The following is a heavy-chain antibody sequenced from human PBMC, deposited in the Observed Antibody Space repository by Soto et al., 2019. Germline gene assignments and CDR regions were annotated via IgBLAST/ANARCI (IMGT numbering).Heavy chain of an antibody. J-gene: IGHJ6*03. Sequence: GASVKVSCKASGYTFTSYGISWVRQAPGQGLEWMGWISAYNGNTNYAQKLQGRVTMTTDTSTSTAYMELRSLRSDDTAVYYCARAGYRGSGWYYYYYYMDVWGKGTTVTVSS. CDR1: GYTFTSYG. V-gene: IGHV1-18*01. CDR2: ISAYNGNT. CDR3: ARAGYRGSGWYYYYYYMDV. D-gene: IGHD6-19*01.